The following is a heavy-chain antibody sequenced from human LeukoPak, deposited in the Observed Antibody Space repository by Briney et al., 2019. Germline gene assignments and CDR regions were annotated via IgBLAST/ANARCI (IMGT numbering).Heavy chain of an antibody. D-gene: IGHD1-1*01. Sequence: PSETLSLTCAVSGGSIISTNWWSWVRQSPGKGLEWIGEISHSGSTNYNPSLETRVTMSLDKSKNQFSLKLSSVTAADTAVYFCARVTATTPFDYWGQGTLVTVSS. CDR2: ISHSGST. CDR1: GGSIISTNW. CDR3: ARVTATTPFDY. J-gene: IGHJ4*02. V-gene: IGHV4-4*02.